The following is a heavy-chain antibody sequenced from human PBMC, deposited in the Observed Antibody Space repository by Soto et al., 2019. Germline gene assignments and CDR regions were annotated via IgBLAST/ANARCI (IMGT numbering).Heavy chain of an antibody. CDR3: ARGYGAPRAAD. D-gene: IGHD4-17*01. CDR1: VGSSGVFY. V-gene: IGHV4-34*01. Sequence: QVQLQQWGAGLLKPSKTLSLTCAAYVGSSGVFYWSWFRKPQGKGLEWIGEVNHSGSTSYNPSLKSRVTISVDTSKSQFSLKLSSVTAADTAVYYCARGYGAPRAADWGQGTLVTVSS. J-gene: IGHJ4*02. CDR2: VNHSGST.